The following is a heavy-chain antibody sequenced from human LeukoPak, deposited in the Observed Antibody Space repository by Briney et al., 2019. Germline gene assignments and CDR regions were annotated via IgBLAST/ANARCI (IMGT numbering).Heavy chain of an antibody. CDR1: GYTFTSYD. CDR3: ARPSYITMIVVDPDAFDI. V-gene: IGHV1-8*01. Sequence: GASVNVSCKASGYTFTSYDINWVRQATGQGLEWMGWMNPNSGNTGYAQKFQGRVTMTRNTSISTAYMELSSLRSEDTAVYYCARPSYITMIVVDPDAFDIWGQGTMVTVSS. CDR2: MNPNSGNT. D-gene: IGHD3-22*01. J-gene: IGHJ3*02.